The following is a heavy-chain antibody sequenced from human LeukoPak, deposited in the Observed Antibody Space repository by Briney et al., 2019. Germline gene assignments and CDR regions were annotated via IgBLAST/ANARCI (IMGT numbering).Heavy chain of an antibody. CDR3: AGSVPHNVGVTAIHFDY. CDR2: INHSGST. Sequence: SETLSLSCAVYGGSFSGYYWSWIRQPPGKGLEWIGEINHSGSTNYNPSLKSRVTISVDTSKNQFSLKLIPVTAADTAVFYCAGSVPHNVGVTAIHFDYWGQGTLVTVSS. CDR1: GGSFSGYY. V-gene: IGHV4-34*01. J-gene: IGHJ4*02. D-gene: IGHD2-21*02.